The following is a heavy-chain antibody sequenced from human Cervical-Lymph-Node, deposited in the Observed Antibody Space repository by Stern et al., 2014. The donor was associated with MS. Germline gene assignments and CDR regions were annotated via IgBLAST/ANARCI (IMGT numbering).Heavy chain of an antibody. V-gene: IGHV3-30*04. D-gene: IGHD2-15*01. CDR2: ISDDGSIK. CDR3: AREKDPGGAFDY. J-gene: IGHJ4*02. Sequence: VESGRSLRLSCAASGITFSNYAMPWVRQAPGQGLEWAAVISDDGSIKLYADSVEGRFPISRDNSKNTLYLQMNSLRPEDTAVYYCAREKDPGGAFDYWGQGTLVTVSS. CDR1: GITFSNYA.